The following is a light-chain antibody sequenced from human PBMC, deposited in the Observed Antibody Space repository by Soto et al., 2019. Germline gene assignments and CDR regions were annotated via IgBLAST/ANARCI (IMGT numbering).Light chain of an antibody. V-gene: IGLV2-14*01. CDR2: AVT. CDR3: SSYTSSSTL. J-gene: IGLJ1*01. Sequence: QSALTQPPSASGSPGQSVTISCTGTPSDVGGYNYVSWYQQHPGKAPKLMIYAVTDRPSGVSSRFSGSKSGNTASLTISGLQAEDEADYYCSSYTSSSTLFGTGTKLTVL. CDR1: PSDVGGYNY.